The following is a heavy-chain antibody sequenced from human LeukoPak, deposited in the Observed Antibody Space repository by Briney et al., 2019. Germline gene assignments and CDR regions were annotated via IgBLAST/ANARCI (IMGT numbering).Heavy chain of an antibody. CDR2: IKSKTDGGTT. CDR3: AVGGVTYYYDSSGYPLPYDAFDI. J-gene: IGHJ3*02. Sequence: PGGSLRLSCAASGFTFSNAWMSWVRQAPGKGLEWVGLIKSKTDGGTTDYAAPVKGRFTISRDDSKNTLYLQMNSLRSEDTAVYYCAVGGVTYYYDSSGYPLPYDAFDIWGQGTMVTVSS. CDR1: GFTFSNAW. V-gene: IGHV3-15*01. D-gene: IGHD3-22*01.